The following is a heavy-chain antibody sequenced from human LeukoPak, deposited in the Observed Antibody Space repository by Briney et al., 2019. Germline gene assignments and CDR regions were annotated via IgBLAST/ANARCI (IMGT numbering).Heavy chain of an antibody. D-gene: IGHD6-6*01. Sequence: PGRSLRLSCAASGFTFSSYAMHWVRQAPGKGLEWVAVISYDGSNKYYADSVKGRFTISRDNSKNTLYLQMNSLRAEDTAVYYCARDFERIAARPGYFQHWGQGTLVTVSS. CDR1: GFTFSSYA. J-gene: IGHJ1*01. V-gene: IGHV3-30-3*01. CDR2: ISYDGSNK. CDR3: ARDFERIAARPGYFQH.